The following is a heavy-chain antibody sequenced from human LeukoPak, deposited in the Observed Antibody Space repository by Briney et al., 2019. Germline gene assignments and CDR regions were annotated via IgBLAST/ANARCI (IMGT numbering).Heavy chain of an antibody. CDR2: IYYSGRT. CDR1: GVSISSSSYY. V-gene: IGHV4-39*01. D-gene: IGHD3-22*01. J-gene: IGHJ4*02. Sequence: SETLSLTCAVSGVSISSSSYYWGWIRQSPGKGLEGIGSIYYSGRTFYSPTLKSRVTISVDTTKNQFSLKLGSVTAADTAVYYCARTPYDSSGHYFDYWGQGTLVTVSS. CDR3: ARTPYDSSGHYFDY.